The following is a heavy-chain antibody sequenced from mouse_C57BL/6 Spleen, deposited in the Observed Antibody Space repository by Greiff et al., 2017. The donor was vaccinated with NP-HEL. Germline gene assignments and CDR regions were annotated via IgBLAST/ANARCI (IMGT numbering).Heavy chain of an antibody. Sequence: VQLQQSGTVLARPGASVKMSCKTSGYTFTSYWMHWVKQRPGQGLEWIGAIYPGNGDTSYNQKFKGKAKLTAVTSASTAYMELSSLTNEDSAVYYCTRRLTTVVSPFAYWGQGTLVTVSA. CDR1: GYTFTSYW. J-gene: IGHJ3*01. CDR2: IYPGNGDT. V-gene: IGHV1-5*01. D-gene: IGHD1-1*01. CDR3: TRRLTTVVSPFAY.